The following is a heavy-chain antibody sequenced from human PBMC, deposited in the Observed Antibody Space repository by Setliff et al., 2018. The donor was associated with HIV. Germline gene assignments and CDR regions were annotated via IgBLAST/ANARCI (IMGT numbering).Heavy chain of an antibody. V-gene: IGHV4-39*07. CDR2: IYYSGST. J-gene: IGHJ4*02. CDR3: ARVVPLGGNDF. Sequence: PSETLSLTCSVSGGSISSSAYYWGWIRQPPGKGLEWIGNIYYSGSTYYNPSLRSRVTISVDTAKNQFSLKLSSVTAADTAVYYCARVVPLGGNDFWGQGTLVTV. D-gene: IGHD1-26*01. CDR1: GGSISSSAYY.